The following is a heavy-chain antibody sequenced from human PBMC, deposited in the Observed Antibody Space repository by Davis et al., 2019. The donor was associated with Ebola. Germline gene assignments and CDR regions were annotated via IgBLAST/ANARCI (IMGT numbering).Heavy chain of an antibody. J-gene: IGHJ5*02. CDR2: ISVRSIT. Sequence: ESLKISCAASGFIFSSYAMSWVRQAPGKGLEWVSSISVRSITYHADSVKGRFTISRDNSKNTLYLQMNSLRAEDTDVYYCAKVHPPTTVTTGWFDPWGQGTLVTVSS. CDR1: GFIFSSYA. V-gene: IGHV3-23*01. D-gene: IGHD4-17*01. CDR3: AKVHPPTTVTTGWFDP.